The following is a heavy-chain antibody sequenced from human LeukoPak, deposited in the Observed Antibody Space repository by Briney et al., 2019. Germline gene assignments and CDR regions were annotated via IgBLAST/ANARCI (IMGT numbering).Heavy chain of an antibody. CDR2: INSDGSST. D-gene: IGHD6-13*01. V-gene: IGHV3-74*01. J-gene: IGHJ6*03. CDR1: GFTFSSYW. CDR3: ARDATTAVGTVYMDV. Sequence: GGSLRLSCAASGFTFSSYWMHWVRQAPGKGLVWVSRINSDGSSTSYADSVKGRFTISRDNSQNSLYLQMNSLRAEDTAIYYCARDATTAVGTVYMDVWGKGTTVTISS.